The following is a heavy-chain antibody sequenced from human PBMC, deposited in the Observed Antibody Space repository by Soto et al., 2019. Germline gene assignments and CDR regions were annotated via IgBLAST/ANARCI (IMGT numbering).Heavy chain of an antibody. Sequence: GGSLRLSCAASGFTFSSYGMHWVRQAPGKGLEWVAVIWYDGSNKYYADSVKGRFTISRDNSKNTLYLQMNSLRAEDTAVYYCARTIAARQYFQHWGQGTLVTVSS. CDR1: GFTFSSYG. CDR3: ARTIAARQYFQH. D-gene: IGHD6-6*01. CDR2: IWYDGSNK. V-gene: IGHV3-33*01. J-gene: IGHJ1*01.